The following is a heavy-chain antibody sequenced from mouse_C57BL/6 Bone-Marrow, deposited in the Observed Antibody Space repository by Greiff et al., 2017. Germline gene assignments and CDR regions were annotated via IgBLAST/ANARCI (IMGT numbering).Heavy chain of an antibody. CDR1: GYTFTSYW. Sequence: VKLQQPGAELVRPGSSVKLSCKASGYTFTSYWMHWVKQRPIQGLEWIGNIDPSDSETHYNQKFKDKATLTVDKSSSTAYMQLSSLTSEDSAVYYCARGDYYGSEYYFDYWGQGTTLTVSS. V-gene: IGHV1-52*01. CDR2: IDPSDSET. CDR3: ARGDYYGSEYYFDY. D-gene: IGHD1-1*01. J-gene: IGHJ2*01.